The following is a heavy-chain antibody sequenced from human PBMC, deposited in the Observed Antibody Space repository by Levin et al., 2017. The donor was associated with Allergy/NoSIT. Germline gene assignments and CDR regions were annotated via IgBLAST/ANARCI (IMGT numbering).Heavy chain of an antibody. CDR3: ARGCQFLRTYGDYCY. CDR1: GFTFSDYY. J-gene: IGHJ4*02. V-gene: IGHV3-11*05. CDR2: ISSSSSYT. D-gene: IGHD4-17*01. Sequence: GGSLRLSCAASGFTFSDYYMSWIRQAPGKGLEWVSYISSSSSYTNYADSVKGRFTISRDNAKNSLYLQMNSLRAEDTAVYYCARGCQFLRTYGDYCYWGQGTLVTVSS.